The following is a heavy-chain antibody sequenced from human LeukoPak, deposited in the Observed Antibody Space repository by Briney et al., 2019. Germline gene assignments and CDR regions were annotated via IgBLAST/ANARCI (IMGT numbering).Heavy chain of an antibody. CDR1: GGSFSGYY. V-gene: IGHV4-34*01. Sequence: SETLSLTCAVYGGSFSGYYWSWIRQPPGKGLEWIGEINHSGSTNYNPSLKSRVTISVDTSKNQFSLKLSSVTAADTAVYYCARHARYCSSTSCYGFYYYYGMDVWGQGTTVTVSS. CDR2: INHSGST. CDR3: ARHARYCSSTSCYGFYYYYGMDV. D-gene: IGHD2-2*01. J-gene: IGHJ6*02.